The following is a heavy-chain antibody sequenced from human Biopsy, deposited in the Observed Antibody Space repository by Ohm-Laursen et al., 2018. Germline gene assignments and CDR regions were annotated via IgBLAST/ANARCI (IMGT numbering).Heavy chain of an antibody. V-gene: IGHV3-7*04. D-gene: IGHD6-19*01. J-gene: IGHJ3*01. CDR1: GFTFSNYW. Sequence: SLRLSCAASGFTFSNYWVSWVRQAPGKGLGWVANIKQDVSERFYADSMKGRFTISRDNANSSLYLQKNSLRDEDTALYYCGRVNSRAQPGDISESFDLWGQGTMVTVSS. CDR2: IKQDVSER. CDR3: GRVNSRAQPGDISESFDL.